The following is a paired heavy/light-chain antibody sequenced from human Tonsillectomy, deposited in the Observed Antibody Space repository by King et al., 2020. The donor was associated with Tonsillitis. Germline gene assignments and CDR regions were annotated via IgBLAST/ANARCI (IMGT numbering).Heavy chain of an antibody. CDR1: GASISSYY. V-gene: IGHV4-59*01. CDR3: ARAGDRSGTYLLDY. J-gene: IGHJ4*02. D-gene: IGHD1-26*01. CDR2: IRNTGGR. Sequence: QVHLQESGPGLVKPSETLSLTCTVSGASISSYYWGWIRQPPGKGLEWIGYIRNTGGRYNNPSLKSRVTISKDTSKNQFSLNLSSVSAADTAVYYCARAGDRSGTYLLDYWGQGTLVTVSS.
Light chain of an antibody. CDR2: WAS. CDR3: QQYFSSPLGT. J-gene: IGKJ1*01. CDR1: RSVLYSSNNKNY. V-gene: IGKV4-1*01. Sequence: DIVMTQSPDSLAVSLGERATINCKSSRSVLYSSNNKNYLAWYQQKPRQPPRLLIYWASIRESGVPDRFSGSGSGTDFTLTINSLQAEDGAVYYCQQYFSSPLGTFGQGTKVEIK.